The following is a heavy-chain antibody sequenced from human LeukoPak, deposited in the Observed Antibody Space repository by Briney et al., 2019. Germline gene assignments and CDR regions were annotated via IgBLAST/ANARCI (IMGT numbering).Heavy chain of an antibody. V-gene: IGHV1-2*02. CDR1: GYTFTDYY. CDR2: INPNSGGT. Sequence: GASVKVSRKASGYTFTDYYMHWVRQAPGQGLEWMGWINPNSGGTNYAQKFQGRVTMARDTSISTACMELSRLRSDDTAVYYCAREGPIVGATHLVDYWGQGTLVTVSS. CDR3: AREGPIVGATHLVDY. J-gene: IGHJ4*02. D-gene: IGHD1-26*01.